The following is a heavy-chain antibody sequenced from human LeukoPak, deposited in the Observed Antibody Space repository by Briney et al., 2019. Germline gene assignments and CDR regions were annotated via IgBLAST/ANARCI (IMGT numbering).Heavy chain of an antibody. Sequence: PSETLSLTCTVSGGSISSYYWSWIRQPPGKGLEWIGYIYYSGSTNYNPSLKSRVTISVDTSKNQFSLKLSSVTAADTAVYYCASHRRYCSGGSCSYADYWGQGTLVTVSS. J-gene: IGHJ4*02. CDR3: ASHRRYCSGGSCSYADY. D-gene: IGHD2-15*01. CDR2: IYYSGST. CDR1: GGSISSYY. V-gene: IGHV4-59*12.